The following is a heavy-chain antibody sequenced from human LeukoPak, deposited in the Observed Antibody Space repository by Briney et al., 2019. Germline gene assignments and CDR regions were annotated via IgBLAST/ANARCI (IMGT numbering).Heavy chain of an antibody. CDR3: ARDKAGYFDY. V-gene: IGHV3-53*01. CDR1: GFTVSSNY. CDR2: IYSGGST. Sequence: PGGSLRLSCAASGFTVSSNYTSWVRQAPGKGLEWVSVIYSGGSTYYADSVKGRFTISRDNSKNTLYLQMNSLRAEDTAVYYCARDKAGYFDYWGQGTLVTVSS. J-gene: IGHJ4*02.